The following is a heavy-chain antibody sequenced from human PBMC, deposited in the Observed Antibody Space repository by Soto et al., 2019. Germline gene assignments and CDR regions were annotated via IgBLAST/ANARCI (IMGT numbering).Heavy chain of an antibody. Sequence: SETLSLTCTVSGGSVISGSYYWSWIRQPPGKGLEWIGYIYYSGSTNYNPSLKSRVTISVDTSKNQFSLKLSSVTAADTAVYYCARDFSVDYFDYWGQGALVTVSS. CDR3: ARDFSVDYFDY. V-gene: IGHV4-61*01. J-gene: IGHJ4*02. CDR1: GGSVISGSYY. CDR2: IYYSGST.